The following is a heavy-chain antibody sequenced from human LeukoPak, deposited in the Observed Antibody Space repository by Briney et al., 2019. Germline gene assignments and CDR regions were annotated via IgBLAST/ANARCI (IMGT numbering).Heavy chain of an antibody. D-gene: IGHD4/OR15-4a*01. CDR1: GYTFTGYH. Sequence: ASVKVSRKASGYTFTGYHMHWVRQAPGQGLEWMGWINPNSGDTNYAQKFQGRVTMTRDTSISTAYIELSWLRSDDTAVYYCAVNYVYGDHAHRNPGAYYYMDVWGKGTTVTVSS. CDR3: AVNYVYGDHAHRNPGAYYYMDV. V-gene: IGHV1-2*02. J-gene: IGHJ6*03. CDR2: INPNSGDT.